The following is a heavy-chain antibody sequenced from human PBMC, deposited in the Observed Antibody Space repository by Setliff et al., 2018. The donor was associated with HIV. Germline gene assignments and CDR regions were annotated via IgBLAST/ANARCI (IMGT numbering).Heavy chain of an antibody. Sequence: PSETLSLTCRVSGGYVSDSSYYWGWIRQAPGKGLEWIGSMYYTESPYHNPSFINRVTISIDTSKNQFSLSLRSVTAADSAVYYCARQGFVPLGVHQFDSWGQGTLVTVSS. CDR3: ARQGFVPLGVHQFDS. D-gene: IGHD3-16*01. CDR1: GGYVSDSSYY. V-gene: IGHV4-39*01. CDR2: MYYTESP. J-gene: IGHJ4*02.